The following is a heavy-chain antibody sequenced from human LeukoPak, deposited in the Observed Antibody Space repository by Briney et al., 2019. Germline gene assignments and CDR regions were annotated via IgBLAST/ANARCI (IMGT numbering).Heavy chain of an antibody. CDR1: GFTFDDYA. J-gene: IGHJ4*02. D-gene: IGHD6-13*01. CDR2: ISWNSGSI. V-gene: IGHV3-9*01. CDR3: ARDGFVGAADY. Sequence: GGSLRLSCAASGFTFDDYAMHWVRQAPGKGLEWVSGISWNSGSIGYADSVKGRFTISRDNAKNSLYLQMNSLRVEDTAVYYCARDGFVGAADYWGQGTLVTVSS.